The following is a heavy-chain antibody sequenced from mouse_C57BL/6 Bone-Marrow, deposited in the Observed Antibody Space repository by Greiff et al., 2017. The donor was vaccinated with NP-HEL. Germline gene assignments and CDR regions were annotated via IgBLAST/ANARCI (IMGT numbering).Heavy chain of an antibody. CDR2: IYPRSGNT. CDR1: GYTFTSYG. J-gene: IGHJ3*01. Sequence: QVHVKQSGAELARPGASVKLSCKASGYTFTSYGISWVKQRTGQGLEWIGEIYPRSGNTYSNEKFKGKATLTADKSSSTAYMELRSLTSEDSAVYFCARLGQLRLPSWFAYWGQGTLVTVSA. V-gene: IGHV1-81*01. D-gene: IGHD3-2*02. CDR3: ARLGQLRLPSWFAY.